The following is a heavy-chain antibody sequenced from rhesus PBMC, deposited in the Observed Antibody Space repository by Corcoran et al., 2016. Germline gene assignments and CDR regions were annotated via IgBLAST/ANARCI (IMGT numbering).Heavy chain of an antibody. J-gene: IGHJ4*01. CDR3: ARDVSVAAKGDFDY. Sequence: QLQLQESGPGLVKPSETLSVTCAVSGGSISSSYWSWIRQAPGKGLEWIGYIYGSGSSTNYNPSLKSRFTLSVVTSKIQLSLKLSSVTTADTAVYYCARDVSVAAKGDFDYWGQGVLVTVSS. CDR2: IYGSGSST. CDR1: GGSISSSY. V-gene: IGHV4-169*02. D-gene: IGHD4-29*01.